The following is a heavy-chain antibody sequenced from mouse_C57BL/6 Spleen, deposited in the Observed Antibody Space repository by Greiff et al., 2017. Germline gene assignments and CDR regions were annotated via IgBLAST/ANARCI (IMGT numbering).Heavy chain of an antibody. V-gene: IGHV1-69*01. CDR2: IDPSDSYT. J-gene: IGHJ3*01. D-gene: IGHD1-1*01. Sequence: QVQLQQPGAELVMPGASVKLSCKASGYTFTSYWMHWVKQRPGQGLEWIGEIDPSDSYTNYNQKFKGKSTLTVDKSSSTAYMQLSSLTSEDSAVYYCARTYYGQWFAYWGQGTLVTVSA. CDR3: ARTYYGQWFAY. CDR1: GYTFTSYW.